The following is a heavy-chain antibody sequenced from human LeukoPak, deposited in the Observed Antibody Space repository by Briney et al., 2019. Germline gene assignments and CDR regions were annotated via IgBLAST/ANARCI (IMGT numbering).Heavy chain of an antibody. D-gene: IGHD6-6*01. CDR1: GFNFSSYS. CDR2: ISRSSSTI. CDR3: ARDPISSSALDH. J-gene: IGHJ4*02. Sequence: PGGSLGLSCAASGFNFSSYSINWVRQAPGKGLEWVTYISRSSSTIYYADSVKGRFTISRDNAKNSLYLQMNSLRAEDTAVYYCARDPISSSALDHWGQGTLVTVSS. V-gene: IGHV3-48*01.